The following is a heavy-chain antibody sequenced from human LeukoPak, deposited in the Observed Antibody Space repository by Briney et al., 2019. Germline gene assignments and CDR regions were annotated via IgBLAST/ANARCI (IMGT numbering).Heavy chain of an antibody. V-gene: IGHV3-23*01. J-gene: IGHJ4*02. Sequence: GGSLRLSCAASGFSFSSYAMSWVRQAPGKGLEWVSAISGSGGSTYYADSVKGRFTISRDNSKNTLYLQMNSLRAEDTAVYYCAKDLDRYCSGGSCYPTDYWGQGTLVTVSS. CDR1: GFSFSSYA. D-gene: IGHD2-15*01. CDR3: AKDLDRYCSGGSCYPTDY. CDR2: ISGSGGST.